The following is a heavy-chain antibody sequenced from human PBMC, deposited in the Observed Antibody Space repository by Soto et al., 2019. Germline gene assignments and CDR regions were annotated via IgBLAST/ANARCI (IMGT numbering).Heavy chain of an antibody. CDR2: IKVDGSET. Sequence: EVQVVEAGGGLVQPGGSLRLSCVASGFSFSTYWMSWVRQVTGTGLEWVANIKVDGSETHYVDSVRGRFTISRDNAKTSLYMEVNRLRAEDTAVYYCAKGGHIDFCGQGTLVTVSS. CDR3: AKGGHIDF. J-gene: IGHJ4*02. CDR1: GFSFSTYW. D-gene: IGHD3-16*01. V-gene: IGHV3-7*03.